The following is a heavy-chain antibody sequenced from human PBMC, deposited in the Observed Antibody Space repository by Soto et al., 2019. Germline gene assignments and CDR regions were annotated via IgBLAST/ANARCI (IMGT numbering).Heavy chain of an antibody. Sequence: QVQLQESGPGLVKPSQTLSLTCTVSGGSISSGDYYWSWIRQPPGKGLEWIGYIYYSGSTYYNPSLKSRVTISVDTSKNQFSLKLSSVTAADTAVYYCARVHPHYDSATLDAFDIWGQGTMVTVSS. V-gene: IGHV4-30-4*01. D-gene: IGHD3-22*01. J-gene: IGHJ3*02. CDR2: IYYSGST. CDR1: GGSISSGDYY. CDR3: ARVHPHYDSATLDAFDI.